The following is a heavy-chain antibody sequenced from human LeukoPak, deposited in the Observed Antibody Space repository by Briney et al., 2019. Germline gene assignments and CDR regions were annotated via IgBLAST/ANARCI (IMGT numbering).Heavy chain of an antibody. Sequence: GGSLRLSCAASGFTFSSYAMHWVRQATGKGLEYVSAISSNGGSTYYANSVKGRFTISRDNSKHTLYLQMGSLRAEDMAVYYCARDPQYYYGMDVWGQGTTVTVSS. J-gene: IGHJ6*02. CDR3: ARDPQYYYGMDV. CDR2: ISSNGGST. V-gene: IGHV3-64*01. CDR1: GFTFSSYA.